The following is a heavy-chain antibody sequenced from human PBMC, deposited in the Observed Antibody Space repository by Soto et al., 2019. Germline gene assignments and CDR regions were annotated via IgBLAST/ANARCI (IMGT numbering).Heavy chain of an antibody. J-gene: IGHJ4*02. CDR3: AKDARAVAGLGVYYFDL. CDR1: GFSVSANY. D-gene: IGHD6-19*01. Sequence: EVRLVETGGGLIQPGGSLRLSCVASGFSVSANYMTWMRQAPGKGLEWVSVIHGGGNTYYADSVKGRFTISRDNSKNTVYLQMNSLRTEDTAFYYCAKDARAVAGLGVYYFDLWGQGTLVTVSS. V-gene: IGHV3-53*05. CDR2: IHGGGNT.